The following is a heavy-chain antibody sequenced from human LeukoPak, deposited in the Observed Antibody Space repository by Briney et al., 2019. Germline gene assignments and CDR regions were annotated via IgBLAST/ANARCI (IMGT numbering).Heavy chain of an antibody. CDR3: ARDRRQWLRGPFDP. CDR2: ISHSGST. V-gene: IGHV4-38-2*02. CDR1: GFSISSGYY. D-gene: IGHD6-19*01. J-gene: IGHJ5*02. Sequence: SETLSLTCTVSGFSISSGYYWGWIRQPPGKGLEWIGSISHSGSTYYNPSLKSRLTISLDTSKNQFSLRLRSVTAADTAVYYCARDRRQWLRGPFDPWGQGTLVTVSS.